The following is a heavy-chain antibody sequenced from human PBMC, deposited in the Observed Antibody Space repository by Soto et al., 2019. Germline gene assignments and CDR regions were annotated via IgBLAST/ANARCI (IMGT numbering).Heavy chain of an antibody. J-gene: IGHJ6*02. D-gene: IGHD5-18*01. CDR1: GGSISSYY. Sequence: SETLSLTCTVSGGSISSYYWSWIRQPPGKGLEWIGYTYYSGSTYYNPSLKSRVTISVDTSKNQFSLKLSSVTAADTAVYYCARDSHGMDVWGQGTTVTVSS. CDR2: TYYSGST. V-gene: IGHV4-30-4*08. CDR3: ARDSHGMDV.